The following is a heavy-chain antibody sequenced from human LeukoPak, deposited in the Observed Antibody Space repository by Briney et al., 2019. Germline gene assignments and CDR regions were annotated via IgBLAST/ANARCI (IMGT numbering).Heavy chain of an antibody. Sequence: GGSLRLSCGASGFTFSTYSMNWVRQAPGRGLQWVSYNSSSSSTIYYADSVKGRFTISRDNAKNSLYLQMNSLRAEDTAVYYCASSGSGSPDRDYWGQGTPVTVSS. CDR3: ASSGSGSPDRDY. D-gene: IGHD3-10*01. V-gene: IGHV3-48*01. CDR2: NSSSSSTI. J-gene: IGHJ4*02. CDR1: GFTFSTYS.